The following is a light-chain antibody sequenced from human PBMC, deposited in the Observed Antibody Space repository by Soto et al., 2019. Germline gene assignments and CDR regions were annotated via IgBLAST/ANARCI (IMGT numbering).Light chain of an antibody. CDR3: QHYNNWPPWT. CDR2: GAS. J-gene: IGKJ1*01. CDR1: QSVSTN. Sequence: EVVMTQTPATLSLSLGERATLSCRASQSVSTNLAWYQQKPGQAPRLLIYGASTRATGIPARFSGSGSGTEFTLTISSLQSEDFAMYYCQHYNNWPPWTFGQGTKVEIK. V-gene: IGKV3-15*01.